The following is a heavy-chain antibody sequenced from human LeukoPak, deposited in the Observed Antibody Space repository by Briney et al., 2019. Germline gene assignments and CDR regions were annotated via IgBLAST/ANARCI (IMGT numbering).Heavy chain of an antibody. CDR2: ISSSGTTI. J-gene: IGHJ4*02. CDR1: GFTFSSYE. CDR3: VATFDL. Sequence: GGSLRLSCAASGFTFSSYEMNWVRQAPGKGPEWISYISSSGTTIYYADSVKGRFTISRDNARNSLYLQMNSLRVEDTASYYCVATFDLWGRGTLVTVSS. D-gene: IGHD5-12*01. V-gene: IGHV3-48*03.